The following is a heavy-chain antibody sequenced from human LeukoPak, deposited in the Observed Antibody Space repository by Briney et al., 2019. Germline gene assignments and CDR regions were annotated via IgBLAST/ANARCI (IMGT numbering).Heavy chain of an antibody. CDR3: ARQMPGESTLDY. CDR1: GFTFSSYA. J-gene: IGHJ4*02. D-gene: IGHD3-16*01. Sequence: GGSLRLSCAASGFTFSSYAMHWVRQAPGKGLEWVAVISYDGSNKYYADSVKGRFTISRDNSKNTLYLQMNSLRAEDTAVYYCARQMPGESTLDYWAREPWSPSP. CDR2: ISYDGSNK. V-gene: IGHV3-30-3*01.